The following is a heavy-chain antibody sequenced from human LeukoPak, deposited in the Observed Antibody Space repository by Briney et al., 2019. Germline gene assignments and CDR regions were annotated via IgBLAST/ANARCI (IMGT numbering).Heavy chain of an antibody. J-gene: IGHJ4*02. CDR1: GYTFTGYY. D-gene: IGHD6-6*01. Sequence: GASVKVSCKASGYTFTGYYMHWVRQAPGQGLEWMGWINPNSGGTNYAQKFQGRVTMTRDTSINTAYMGLSGLRSDDTAIYYCARDFGGARPGFDNWGEGTLVTVSS. CDR2: INPNSGGT. CDR3: ARDFGGARPGFDN. V-gene: IGHV1-2*02.